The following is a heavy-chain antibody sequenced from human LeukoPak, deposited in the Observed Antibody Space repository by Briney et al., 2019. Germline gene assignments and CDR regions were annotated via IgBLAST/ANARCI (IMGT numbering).Heavy chain of an antibody. V-gene: IGHV1-46*01. J-gene: IGHJ4*02. Sequence: GASVKVSCKASGYTFTSYYMHWVRQAPGQGLEWMGIINPSGGSTSYAQKFQGRVTMTRDMSTSTVYMELSSLRSKDTAVYYCASDRAQQWLVIDYWGQGTLVTVSS. CDR2: INPSGGST. D-gene: IGHD6-19*01. CDR1: GYTFTSYY. CDR3: ASDRAQQWLVIDY.